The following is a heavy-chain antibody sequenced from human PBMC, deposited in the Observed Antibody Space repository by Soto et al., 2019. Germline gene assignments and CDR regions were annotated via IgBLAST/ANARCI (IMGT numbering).Heavy chain of an antibody. Sequence: QVQLEQSGAEVKKPGAAVKVSCKASGYTFTAYWLHWLRQAPGQGLEWMAWINPNTGDTGFAQKFQGRVTMTRDTSIRTAYMEVSSLRPEDTAVYYCARGPSSGAFDSWGQGTMVSVSS. D-gene: IGHD3-3*01. CDR2: INPNTGDT. CDR3: ARGPSSGAFDS. CDR1: GYTFTAYW. J-gene: IGHJ3*02. V-gene: IGHV1-2*02.